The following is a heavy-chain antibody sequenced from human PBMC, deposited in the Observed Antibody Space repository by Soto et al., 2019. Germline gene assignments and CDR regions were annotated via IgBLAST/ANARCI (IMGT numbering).Heavy chain of an antibody. CDR3: AKDPSWVGIDGSDAFDI. V-gene: IGHV3-23*01. Sequence: GGSLRLSCAASGFTFSSYAMSWVRQAPGKGLEWVSAISGSGGSTYYADSVKGRFTISRGNSKNTLYLQMNSLRAEDTAVYYCAKDPSWVGIDGSDAFDIWGQGTMVTVSS. CDR2: ISGSGGST. J-gene: IGHJ3*02. CDR1: GFTFSSYA. D-gene: IGHD2-21*01.